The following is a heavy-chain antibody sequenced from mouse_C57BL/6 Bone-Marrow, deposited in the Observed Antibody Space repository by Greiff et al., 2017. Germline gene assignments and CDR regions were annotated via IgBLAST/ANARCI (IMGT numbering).Heavy chain of an antibody. D-gene: IGHD1-1*01. J-gene: IGHJ3*01. CDR3: ARHSYYYGSSSWFAY. CDR1: GFTFSSYG. V-gene: IGHV5-6*01. CDR2: ISSGGSYT. Sequence: EVKLVESGGDLVKPGGSLKLSCAASGFTFSSYGMSWVRQTPDKRLEWVATISSGGSYTYYPDRVKGRFTISRDNAKNTLYLQMSSLKSEDTAMYYCARHSYYYGSSSWFAYWGQGTLVTVSA.